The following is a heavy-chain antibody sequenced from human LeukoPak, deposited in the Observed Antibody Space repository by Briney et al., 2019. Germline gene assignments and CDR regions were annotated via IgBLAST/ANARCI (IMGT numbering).Heavy chain of an antibody. CDR3: ARAPSRDATRGDFDY. D-gene: IGHD5-24*01. V-gene: IGHV1-46*01. CDR1: GYIFTSYY. Sequence: ASVKVSCKASGYIFTSYYMHWVRLAPGQGLEWMGIINPSGGSTSYAQKFQGRVTMTRDTSTSTVYMELSSLRSEDTAVYYCARAPSRDATRGDFDYWGQGTLVTVSS. CDR2: INPSGGST. J-gene: IGHJ4*02.